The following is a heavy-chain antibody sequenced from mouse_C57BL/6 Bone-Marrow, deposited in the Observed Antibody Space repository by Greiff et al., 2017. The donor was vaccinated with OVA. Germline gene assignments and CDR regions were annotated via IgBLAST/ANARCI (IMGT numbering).Heavy chain of an antibody. Sequence: VHVKQSGPVLVKPGASVKMSCKASGYTFTDYYMNWVKQSHGKSLEWIGVINPYNGGTSYNQKFKGKATLTVDKSSSTAYMELNSLTSEDSAVYYCARSKVPIYYGNFYWYFDVWGTGTTVTVSS. CDR3: ARSKVPIYYGNFYWYFDV. V-gene: IGHV1-19*01. J-gene: IGHJ1*03. CDR1: GYTFTDYY. D-gene: IGHD2-1*01. CDR2: INPYNGGT.